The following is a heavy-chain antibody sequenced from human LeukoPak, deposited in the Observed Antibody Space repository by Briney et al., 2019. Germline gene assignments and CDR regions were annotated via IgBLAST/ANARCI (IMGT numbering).Heavy chain of an antibody. CDR2: ISSSGSTI. D-gene: IGHD6-19*01. Sequence: GGSLRLSCAASGFTFSDYYMSWIRKAPGKGLEWGSYISSSGSTIYYADSMKGRFTISRDNAKNSLYLQMNSLRAEDTAMYYCARDLGASSGWLDYWGQGTLVTVSS. CDR1: GFTFSDYY. V-gene: IGHV3-11*04. CDR3: ARDLGASSGWLDY. J-gene: IGHJ4*02.